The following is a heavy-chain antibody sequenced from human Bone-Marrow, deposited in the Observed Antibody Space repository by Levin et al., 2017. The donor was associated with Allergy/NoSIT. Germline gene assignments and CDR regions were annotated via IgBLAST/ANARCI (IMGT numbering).Heavy chain of an antibody. V-gene: IGHV3-15*01. CDR2: IKSKTDGGTT. Sequence: MSGGSLRLSCAASGFTFSNAWMSWVRQAPGKGLEWVGRIKSKTDGGTTDYAAPVKGRFTISRDDSKNTLYLQMNSLKTEDTAVYYCTTDKRVRNGGNSRFYWYFDLWGRGTLVTVSS. CDR1: GFTFSNAW. J-gene: IGHJ2*01. D-gene: IGHD4-23*01. CDR3: TTDKRVRNGGNSRFYWYFDL.